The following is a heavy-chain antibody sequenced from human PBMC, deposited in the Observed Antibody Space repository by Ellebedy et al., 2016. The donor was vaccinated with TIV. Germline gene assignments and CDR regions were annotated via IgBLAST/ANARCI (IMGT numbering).Heavy chain of an antibody. J-gene: IGHJ4*02. V-gene: IGHV4-61*01. CDR3: GRKDGDY. Sequence: GSLRLXXTVSGGSISSSIYHWSWFRQPPGKGLEWIGYIYYSGNTNYNPSLKSRVTMSLDTSKNQFSLKLTSVTAADTAVYYCGRKDGDYWGQGALVTVSS. D-gene: IGHD6-6*01. CDR1: GGSISSSIYH. CDR2: IYYSGNT.